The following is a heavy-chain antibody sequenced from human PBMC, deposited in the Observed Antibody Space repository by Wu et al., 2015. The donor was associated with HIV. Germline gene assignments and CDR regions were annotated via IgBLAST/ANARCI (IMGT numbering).Heavy chain of an antibody. D-gene: IGHD3-3*01. J-gene: IGHJ6*02. CDR3: ARDGEGPIYINHYYFGMDV. CDR2: IAPMIGTR. V-gene: IGHV1-69*11. Sequence: QVQPVESGAEVKKPGSSLKVSCKTSGGTFRSHYTSWVRQAPGQGLVWMARIAPMIGTRDIAQKFQDRVTITADDFTSTAYLELRSLRHDDTAIYYCARDGEGPIYINHYYFGMDVWARGPRSPSR. CDR1: GGTFRSHY.